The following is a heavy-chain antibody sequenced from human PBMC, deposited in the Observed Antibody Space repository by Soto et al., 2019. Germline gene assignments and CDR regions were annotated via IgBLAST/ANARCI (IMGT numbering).Heavy chain of an antibody. CDR2: IYSGGTT. Sequence: VQLVESGGGLIQPGGSLRLSCAGSGFAVSSNYMSWVRQAPGKGLEWVSLIYSGGTTYYADSVKGRFTISRDNSKNTLYLQMNSLRAEDTAVYYCARASKGTIYSPHAFDIWGQGTMVTVSS. V-gene: IGHV3-53*01. CDR1: GFAVSSNY. J-gene: IGHJ3*02. CDR3: ARASKGTIYSPHAFDI. D-gene: IGHD2-21*01.